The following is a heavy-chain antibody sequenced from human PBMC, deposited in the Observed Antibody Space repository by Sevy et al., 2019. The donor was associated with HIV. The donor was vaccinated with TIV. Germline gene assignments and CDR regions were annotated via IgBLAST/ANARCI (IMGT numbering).Heavy chain of an antibody. V-gene: IGHV3-30*18. D-gene: IGHD4-17*01. Sequence: GGSQRLSCSASGFIFSSYGMHWVRQTPGKGLEWVAIISSDGSDDFYAESVRGRFTISRDNSRNTLYLQMDSLRLEDTAIYYCAKDKEDDYGDYYFDHWGQGALVTGLL. CDR2: ISSDGSDD. CDR1: GFIFSSYG. CDR3: AKDKEDDYGDYYFDH. J-gene: IGHJ4*02.